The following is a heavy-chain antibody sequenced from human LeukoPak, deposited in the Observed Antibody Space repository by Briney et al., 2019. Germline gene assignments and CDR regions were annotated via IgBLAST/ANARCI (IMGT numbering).Heavy chain of an antibody. CDR3: ATTLRSGSYYFDS. Sequence: GGSLRLSCAASGFTFSDYAMSWVRQPPGKGLEWVSTISGSGDYTNYADSVRGRFTISRDNSKNTLYLQMNSLRVEDTAVYYCATTLRSGSYYFDSWGQGTLVTVSS. D-gene: IGHD1-26*01. J-gene: IGHJ4*02. CDR2: ISGSGDYT. CDR1: GFTFSDYA. V-gene: IGHV3-23*01.